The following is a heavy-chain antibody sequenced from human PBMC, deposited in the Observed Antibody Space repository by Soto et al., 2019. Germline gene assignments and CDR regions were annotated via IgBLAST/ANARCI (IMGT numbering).Heavy chain of an antibody. Sequence: ASVKVSCKASGYTFSNYGISWVRQAPGQGLDWMGWISAYNGNTKYVQKFQGRVTMTTDSSTSTAYMELRSLTSDDTAVYYCARTKLDSSGYSFDYWGQGTLVTVSS. V-gene: IGHV1-18*01. CDR2: ISAYNGNT. CDR3: ARTKLDSSGYSFDY. J-gene: IGHJ4*02. D-gene: IGHD3-22*01. CDR1: GYTFSNYG.